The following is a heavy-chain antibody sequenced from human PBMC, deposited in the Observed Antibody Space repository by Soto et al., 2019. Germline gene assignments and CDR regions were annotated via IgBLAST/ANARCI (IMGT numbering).Heavy chain of an antibody. CDR1: GGTFSSYA. CDR3: ARGIAAELYAFDI. D-gene: IGHD6-13*01. Sequence: SVKVSCKASGGTFSSYAISWVRQAPGQGLEWMGGIIPILGTANYAQKFQGRVTITADESTSTAYMELSSLRSEDTAVYYCARGIAAELYAFDIWGQGTMVTVSS. CDR2: IIPILGTA. V-gene: IGHV1-69*13. J-gene: IGHJ3*02.